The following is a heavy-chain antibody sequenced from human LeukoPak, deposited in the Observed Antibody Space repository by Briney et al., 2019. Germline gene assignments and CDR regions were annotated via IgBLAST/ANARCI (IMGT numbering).Heavy chain of an antibody. CDR2: IYSGGST. V-gene: IGHV3-66*01. Sequence: GGSLRLSCAASGFTFSSYAMRWVRQAPGKGLEWVSVIYSGGSTYYADSVKGRFTISRDNSKNTLYLQMNSLRAEDTAVYYCARESATYFDYWGQGTLVTVSS. J-gene: IGHJ4*02. CDR1: GFTFSSYA. CDR3: ARESATYFDY.